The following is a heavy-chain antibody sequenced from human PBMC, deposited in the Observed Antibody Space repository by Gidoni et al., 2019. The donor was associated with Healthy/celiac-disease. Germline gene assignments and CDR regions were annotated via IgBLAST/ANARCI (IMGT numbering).Heavy chain of an antibody. Sequence: EVQLVESGGGLVQPGRSLRLSCTASGFTFGDYAMSWVRQAQGKGLEWVGFIRSKAYGGTTEYAASVKGRFTISRDDSKSIAYLQMNSLKTEDTAVYYCTTIYYDSRAGGLLYMDVWGKGTTVTVSS. CDR2: IRSKAYGGTT. CDR1: GFTFGDYA. CDR3: TTIYYDSRAGGLLYMDV. V-gene: IGHV3-49*04. D-gene: IGHD3-22*01. J-gene: IGHJ6*03.